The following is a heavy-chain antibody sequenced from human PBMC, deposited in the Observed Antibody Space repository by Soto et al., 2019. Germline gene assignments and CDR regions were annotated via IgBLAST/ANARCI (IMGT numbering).Heavy chain of an antibody. V-gene: IGHV4-31*03. D-gene: IGHD3-3*01. CDR1: GGSFSSGGYF. Sequence: QVQLQESGPGLVKPSQNLSLTCTVSGGSFSSGGYFWTWIRQRPGKGLEWIGYIYYSGSTFYNPSLKSRVIMSVDTSKSFSLKLSSVTAADTAVYYCARGVGITMFGAVTSGPFFDFWGQGTLVTVSS. CDR3: ARGVGITMFGAVTSGPFFDF. J-gene: IGHJ4*02. CDR2: IYYSGST.